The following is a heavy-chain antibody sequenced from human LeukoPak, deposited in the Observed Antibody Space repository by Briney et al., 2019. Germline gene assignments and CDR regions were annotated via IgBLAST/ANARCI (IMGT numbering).Heavy chain of an antibody. CDR1: GYTFTSYY. Sequence: ASVKVSCKASGYTFTSYYMHWVRQAPGQGLGWMGIINPSGGSTSYAQKFQGRVTMTRDMSTSTVYMELSSLRSEDTAMYYCARALPHRRLMDTTMEQHWFDPWGQGTLVTVSS. CDR3: ARALPHRRLMDTTMEQHWFDP. D-gene: IGHD5-18*01. V-gene: IGHV1-46*01. CDR2: INPSGGST. J-gene: IGHJ5*02.